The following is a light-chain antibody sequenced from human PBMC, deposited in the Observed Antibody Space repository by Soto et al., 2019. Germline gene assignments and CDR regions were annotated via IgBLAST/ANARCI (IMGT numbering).Light chain of an antibody. Sequence: DVVVTQSPLSLPVTLGQPASISCRSSQSLVHSDGNTYLNWFQQRPGQSPRRLIYQVSNRDSGVPDRFSGSGSGTDFTLTISRVEAEDVGVYYCMQGTHWPSSFGGGTKVDI. V-gene: IGKV2-30*02. CDR1: QSLVHSDGNTY. CDR2: QVS. CDR3: MQGTHWPSS. J-gene: IGKJ4*01.